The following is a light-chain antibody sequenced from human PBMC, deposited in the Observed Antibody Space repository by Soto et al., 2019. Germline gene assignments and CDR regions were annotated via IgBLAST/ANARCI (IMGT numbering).Light chain of an antibody. CDR2: VAS. Sequence: DIQMTQSPSSLSASVGDRVTITCRASQSISTYLSWYQQKPVKAPKLLINVASTLQSGVPSRFSGSGSGTDFTLAISSLQPEDFATYYCQQSSSTPQTFGVGTRVEIK. V-gene: IGKV1-39*01. CDR3: QQSSSTPQT. CDR1: QSISTY. J-gene: IGKJ4*01.